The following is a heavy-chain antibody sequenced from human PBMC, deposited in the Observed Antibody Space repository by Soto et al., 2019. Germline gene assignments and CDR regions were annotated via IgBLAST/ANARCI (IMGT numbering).Heavy chain of an antibody. CDR3: ARRFGYGDFHFDY. Sequence: PSETLSLTCTVSGGSISSYYWSWIRQPPGKGLEWIGYIYYSGSTNYNPSPKSRVTISVDTSKNQFSLKLSSVTAADTAVYYCARRFGYGDFHFDYWGQGTLVTVSS. D-gene: IGHD4-17*01. V-gene: IGHV4-59*08. J-gene: IGHJ4*02. CDR2: IYYSGST. CDR1: GGSISSYY.